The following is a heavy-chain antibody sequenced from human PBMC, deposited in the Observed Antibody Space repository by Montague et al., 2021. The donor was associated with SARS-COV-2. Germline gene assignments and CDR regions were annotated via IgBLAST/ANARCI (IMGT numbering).Heavy chain of an antibody. V-gene: IGHV7-4-1*02. Sequence: SVKVPCKASGYSFISYTMYWVRQAPGQGLEWMGWINTNTGNPTYAQGFTGRFVFSLDTSVSTANLQISSLKAEDTAVYYCARDGGSYGMDVWGQGTTVTVSS. CDR3: ARDGGSYGMDV. D-gene: IGHD2-15*01. CDR2: INTNTGNP. CDR1: GYSFISYT. J-gene: IGHJ6*01.